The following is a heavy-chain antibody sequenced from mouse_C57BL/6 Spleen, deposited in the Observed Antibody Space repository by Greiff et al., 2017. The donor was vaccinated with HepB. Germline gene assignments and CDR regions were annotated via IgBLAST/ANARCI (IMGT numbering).Heavy chain of an antibody. CDR2: SRNKANDYTT. D-gene: IGHD1-1*01. CDR3: ARDVLLGYFDV. Sequence: EVQLVESGGGLVQSGRSLRLSCATSGFTFSDFYMEWVRQAPGKGLEWIAASRNKANDYTTEYSASVKGRFIVSRDTSQSILYLQMNALRAEDTAIYYCARDVLLGYFDVWGTGTTVTVSS. V-gene: IGHV7-1*01. CDR1: GFTFSDFY. J-gene: IGHJ1*03.